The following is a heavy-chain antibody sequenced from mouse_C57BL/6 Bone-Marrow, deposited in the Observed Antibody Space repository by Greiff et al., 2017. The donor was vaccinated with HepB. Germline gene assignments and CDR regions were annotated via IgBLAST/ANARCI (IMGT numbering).Heavy chain of an antibody. CDR2: IHPSDSDT. CDR3: AILAYYSDCAY. V-gene: IGHV1-74*01. J-gene: IGHJ3*01. D-gene: IGHD2-12*01. Sequence: QVQLQQPGAELVKPGASVKVSCKASGYTFTSYWMHWVKQRPGQGLEWIGSIHPSDSDTNYNQKFKGKATLTVDKSSSTAYMQLSSLTSEDSAVYDCAILAYYSDCAYWGQGTLVTVSA. CDR1: GYTFTSYW.